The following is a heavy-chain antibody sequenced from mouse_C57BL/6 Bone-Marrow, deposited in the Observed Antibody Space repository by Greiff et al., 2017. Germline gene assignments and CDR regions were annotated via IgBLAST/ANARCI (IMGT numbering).Heavy chain of an antibody. Sequence: QVQLQQPGTELVKPGASVKLSCKASGYTFTSYWMHWVKQRPGQGLEWIGNINPSNGGTNYNEKFKSKATLTVDKSSSTAYMQLSSLTSEDSAVYDCARPRLNDGGFAYWGQGTLVTVSA. CDR2: INPSNGGT. CDR1: GYTFTSYW. V-gene: IGHV1-53*01. CDR3: ARPRLNDGGFAY. J-gene: IGHJ3*01.